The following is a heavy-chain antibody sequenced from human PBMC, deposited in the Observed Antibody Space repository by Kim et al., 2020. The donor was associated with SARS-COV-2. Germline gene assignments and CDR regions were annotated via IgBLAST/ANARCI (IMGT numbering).Heavy chain of an antibody. Sequence: GGSLRLSCTSSGFTFSRYAMHWVRQAPGKGLEWVAIISFGGSDKSYADSVKGRFTISRDNSKNNVFLQMNSLKPEDTGFYYCARGFTTSATFDLWGQGTL. CDR3: ARGFTTSATFDL. CDR1: GFTFSRYA. V-gene: IGHV3-30*04. J-gene: IGHJ4*02. CDR2: ISFGGSDK. D-gene: IGHD2-2*01.